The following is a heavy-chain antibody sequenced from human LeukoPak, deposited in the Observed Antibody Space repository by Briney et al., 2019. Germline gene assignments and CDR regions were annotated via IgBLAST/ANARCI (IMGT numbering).Heavy chain of an antibody. CDR1: GFSLSTTGVG. CDR2: IYWDDDK. V-gene: IGHV2-5*02. J-gene: IGHJ4*02. CDR3: ARLNVEVVLDY. D-gene: IGHD2-15*01. Sequence: SGPTLVKPTQTLTLTCTFSGFSLSTTGVGVGWILQPPGKALEWLALIYWDDDKRYSPSLKSRLTITKDTSKNQVVLTLTNMDSVDTATYYCARLNVEVVLDYWGQGTLVTVSS.